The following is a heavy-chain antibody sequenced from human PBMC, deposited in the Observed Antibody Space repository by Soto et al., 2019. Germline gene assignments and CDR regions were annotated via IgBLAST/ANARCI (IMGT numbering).Heavy chain of an antibody. V-gene: IGHV3-7*03. CDR1: GFTFSSYW. CDR3: ARDQFWSGYPYYFDY. Sequence: GGSLRLSCAASGFTFSSYWMSWVRQAPGKGLEWVANIKQDGSEKYYVGSVKGRFTISRDNAKNSPYLQMNSLRAEDTAVYYCARDQFWSGYPYYFDYWGQGTLVTVSS. CDR2: IKQDGSEK. J-gene: IGHJ4*02. D-gene: IGHD3-3*01.